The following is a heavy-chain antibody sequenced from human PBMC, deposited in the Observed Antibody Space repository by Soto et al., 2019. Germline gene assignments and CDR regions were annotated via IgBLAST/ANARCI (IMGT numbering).Heavy chain of an antibody. D-gene: IGHD6-6*01. CDR2: TRNKANSYTT. CDR1: GFTFSDHY. V-gene: IGHV3-72*01. CDR3: VRVVSELVGGGWFDP. Sequence: EVQLVESGGGLVQPGGSLRLSCAASGFTFSDHYMDWVRQAPGKGLEWVGRTRNKANSYTTDYAASLKGRFTVSRDDSKNSLYLQMNSLKTEDTAVYYCVRVVSELVGGGWFDPWGQGTLVTVSS. J-gene: IGHJ5*02.